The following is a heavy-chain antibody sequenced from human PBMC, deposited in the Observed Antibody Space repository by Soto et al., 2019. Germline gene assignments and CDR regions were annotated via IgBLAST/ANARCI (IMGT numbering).Heavy chain of an antibody. V-gene: IGHV4-4*02. J-gene: IGHJ6*02. CDR3: AGDRGLIVGPHYGMDV. D-gene: IGHD1-26*01. CDR1: GGSISSSNW. Sequence: QVQLQESGPGLVKPSGTLSLTCAVSGGSISSSNWWSWVRQPPGKGLEWIGEISHSGRTNYNPSLKSRVTISVDKSKNQFPLKLSSVTAAETAVYYCAGDRGLIVGPHYGMDVWGQGTTVTVSS. CDR2: ISHSGRT.